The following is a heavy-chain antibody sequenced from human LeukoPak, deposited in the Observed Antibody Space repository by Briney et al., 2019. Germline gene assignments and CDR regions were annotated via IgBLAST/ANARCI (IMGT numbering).Heavy chain of an antibody. CDR2: MNPNSGLT. CDR1: GYTFTNYN. D-gene: IGHD3-16*01. CDR3: PTRVWGSFHSTLDN. Sequence: ASVKVSCKASGYTFTNYNINWVRQATGQGLEWMGWMNPNSGLTGYAQQFQGRVTLTRNTSIGTAYMELTTLRSEDTAIYYFPTRVWGSFHSTLDNWGQGTLVTVSS. V-gene: IGHV1-8*01. J-gene: IGHJ4*02.